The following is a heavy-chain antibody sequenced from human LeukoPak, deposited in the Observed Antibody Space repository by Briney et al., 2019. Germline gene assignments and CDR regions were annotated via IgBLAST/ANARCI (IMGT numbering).Heavy chain of an antibody. J-gene: IGHJ5*01. Sequence: SETLSLTCTVSGGSISSYYWSWIRQPPGKGLEWIGHIYYSGSTNYNPSLKSRVTISVDTSKNQFSLKLSSVTASDTAVYYCARAYYDFWSGDHNWFDPWGQGTLVTVSS. CDR1: GGSISSYY. V-gene: IGHV4-59*01. CDR2: IYYSGST. D-gene: IGHD3-3*01. CDR3: ARAYYDFWSGDHNWFDP.